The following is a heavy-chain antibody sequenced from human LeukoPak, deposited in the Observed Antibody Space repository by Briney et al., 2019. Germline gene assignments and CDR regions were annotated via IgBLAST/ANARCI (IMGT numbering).Heavy chain of an antibody. CDR3: ARALAYCAGNCVTDYFDY. CDR1: GGSINSATYY. J-gene: IGHJ4*02. Sequence: SETLSLTCTVSGGSINSATYYWGWIRQPPGKGLEWIGTINSSGSTSYTPSLESRVTMSVDTSKNQFFLKLTSVTAADTAVYYCARALAYCAGNCVTDYFDYWGQGALVTVSS. D-gene: IGHD2-21*01. CDR2: INSSGST. V-gene: IGHV4-39*01.